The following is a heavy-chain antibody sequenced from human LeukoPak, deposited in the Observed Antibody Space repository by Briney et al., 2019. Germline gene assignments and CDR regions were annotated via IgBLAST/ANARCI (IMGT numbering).Heavy chain of an antibody. CDR2: IGAYNGNT. D-gene: IGHD1-26*01. V-gene: IGHV1-18*01. J-gene: IGHJ4*02. CDR1: GYTFTSYG. Sequence: ASVKVSCKASGYTFTSYGISWVRQAPGQGLEWMGWIGAYNGNTNYAQKLQGRVTMTTDTSTSTAYMELRSLRSDATAVYYCARVQVGAYYFDHWGQGTLVTVSS. CDR3: ARVQVGAYYFDH.